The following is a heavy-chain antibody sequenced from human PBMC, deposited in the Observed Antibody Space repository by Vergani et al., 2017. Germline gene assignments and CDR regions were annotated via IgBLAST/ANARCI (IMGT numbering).Heavy chain of an antibody. J-gene: IGHJ3*02. CDR3: ARRSYYDSSGTRDDAFDI. Sequence: EVQLVQSGAEVKKPGESLKISCKGSGYSFTSYWIGWVRQMPGKGLEWMGIIYPGDSDTRYSPSFQGQVTISADKSISTAYLQWSSLKASDTAMYYCARRSYYDSSGTRDDAFDIWGQETMVTVSS. V-gene: IGHV5-51*01. D-gene: IGHD3-22*01. CDR1: GYSFTSYW. CDR2: IYPGDSDT.